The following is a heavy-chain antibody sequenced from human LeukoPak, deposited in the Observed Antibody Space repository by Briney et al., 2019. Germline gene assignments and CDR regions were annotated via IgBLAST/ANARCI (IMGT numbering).Heavy chain of an antibody. V-gene: IGHV3-30*03. CDR1: GFTFSSYG. CDR2: ISYDGSNK. CDR3: AREGSPSTFDY. Sequence: GGSLRLSCAASGFTFSSYGMHWVRQAPGKGLEWVAVISYDGSNKYYADSVKGRFTISRDNSKNTLYLQMNSLRAEDTAVYYCAREGSPSTFDYWGQGSLVTVSS. D-gene: IGHD6-6*01. J-gene: IGHJ4*02.